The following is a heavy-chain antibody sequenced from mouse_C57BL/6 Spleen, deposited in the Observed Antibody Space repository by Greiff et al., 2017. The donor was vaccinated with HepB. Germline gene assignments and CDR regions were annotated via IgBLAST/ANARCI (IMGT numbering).Heavy chain of an antibody. J-gene: IGHJ4*01. CDR3: AKPIYDGYYYYYAMDY. D-gene: IGHD2-3*01. CDR2: IWRGGST. CDR1: GFSLTSYG. Sequence: QVQLQQSGPGLVQPSQSLSITCTVSGFSLTSYGVHWVRQSPGKGLEWLVVIWRGGSTDYNAAFMSRLSITKDNSKSQVFFKMNSLQADDTAIYYCAKPIYDGYYYYYAMDYWGQGTSVTVSS. V-gene: IGHV2-5*01.